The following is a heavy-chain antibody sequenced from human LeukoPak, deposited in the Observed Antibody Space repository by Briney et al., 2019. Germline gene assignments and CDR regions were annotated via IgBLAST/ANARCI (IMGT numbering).Heavy chain of an antibody. CDR2: IWYDGSNK. V-gene: IGHV3-33*01. Sequence: GGSLRLSCAASGFTFSSYGMHWVRQAPGKGLEWVAVIWYDGSNKYYADSVKGRFTISRDNSKNTLYLQMNSLRAEDTAVYYCARDLSTQYYFDYRGQGTLVTVSS. J-gene: IGHJ4*02. CDR1: GFTFSSYG. CDR3: ARDLSTQYYFDY.